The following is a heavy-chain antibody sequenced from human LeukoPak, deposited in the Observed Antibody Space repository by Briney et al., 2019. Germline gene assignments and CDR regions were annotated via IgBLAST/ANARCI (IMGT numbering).Heavy chain of an antibody. J-gene: IGHJ4*02. CDR2: ISGSGGST. CDR3: AKGRGASSGPTLDY. CDR1: VVTFSSYA. D-gene: IGHD6-19*01. V-gene: IGHV3-23*01. Sequence: PGGSLRLSCAASVVTFSSYAMSWVRQAPGKGLQWVSAISGSGGSTYYVDSVEGRFTISRDNSKNTLYLQMNSLRAEDTAVYYCAKGRGASSGPTLDYWGQGTLVTVSS.